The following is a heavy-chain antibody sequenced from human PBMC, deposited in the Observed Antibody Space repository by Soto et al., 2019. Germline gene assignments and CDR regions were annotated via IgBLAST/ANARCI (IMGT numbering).Heavy chain of an antibody. J-gene: IGHJ4*02. D-gene: IGHD6-19*01. V-gene: IGHV1-3*01. CDR2: INAGNGNT. Sequence: GASVKVSCKASGYTFTSYAMHWVRQAPGQRLEWMGWINAGNGNTKYSQKFQGRVTITRDTSASTAYMELSSLRFEDTAVYYCASDSSGWYVGIGYWGQGTLVTVSS. CDR1: GYTFTSYA. CDR3: ASDSSGWYVGIGY.